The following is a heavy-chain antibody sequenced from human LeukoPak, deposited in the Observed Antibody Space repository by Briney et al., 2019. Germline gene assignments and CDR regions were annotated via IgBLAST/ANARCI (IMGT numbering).Heavy chain of an antibody. CDR2: IIPIFGTA. D-gene: IGHD3-10*01. J-gene: IGHJ4*02. Sequence: SVKVSCKASGYTFTSYDISWVRQAPGQGLEWMGGIIPIFGTANYAQKFQGGVTITADESTSTAYMELSSLRSEDTAVYYCARRREHGSGSDWLWGQGTLVTVS. CDR1: GYTFTSYD. CDR3: ARRREHGSGSDWL. V-gene: IGHV1-69*13.